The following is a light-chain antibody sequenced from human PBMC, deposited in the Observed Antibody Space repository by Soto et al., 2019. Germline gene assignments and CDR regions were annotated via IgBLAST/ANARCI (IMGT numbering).Light chain of an antibody. Sequence: DIQMTQSPSSLSASVGDRVAITCRASQGISNYLAWYQQKPGKVPKLLIYAASTLQSGVPSRFSGSGSGTYFTLAISSLQPEDVATYYYQTYNSAPFTSGPGTKVDIK. V-gene: IGKV1-27*01. J-gene: IGKJ3*01. CDR2: AAS. CDR1: QGISNY. CDR3: QTYNSAPFT.